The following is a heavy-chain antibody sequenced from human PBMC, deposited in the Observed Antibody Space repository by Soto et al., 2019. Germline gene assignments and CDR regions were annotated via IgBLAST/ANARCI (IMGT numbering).Heavy chain of an antibody. V-gene: IGHV3-33*01. CDR3: ARTLYSYGTDY. J-gene: IGHJ4*02. CDR1: GFTFSSYG. Sequence: GGSLRLSCAASGFTFSSYGMHWVRQAPGKGLEWVAVIWYDGSNKYYADSVKGRFTISRGNSKNTLYLQMNSLRAEDTAVYYCARTLYSYGTDYWGQGTLVTVSS. CDR2: IWYDGSNK. D-gene: IGHD5-18*01.